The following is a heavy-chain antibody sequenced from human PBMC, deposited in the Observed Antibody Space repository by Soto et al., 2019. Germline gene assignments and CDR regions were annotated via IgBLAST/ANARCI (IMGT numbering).Heavy chain of an antibody. CDR1: GFTFSSYA. J-gene: IGHJ4*02. V-gene: IGHV3-23*01. CDR3: AKGLISYYDSSGYYPYFDY. Sequence: GGSLRLSCAASGFTFSSYAMSWVRQAPGKGLEWVSAISGSGGSTYYADSVKGRFTISRDNSKNTLYLQMNSLRAEDTAVYYCAKGLISYYDSSGYYPYFDYWGQGTLVTVSS. D-gene: IGHD3-22*01. CDR2: ISGSGGST.